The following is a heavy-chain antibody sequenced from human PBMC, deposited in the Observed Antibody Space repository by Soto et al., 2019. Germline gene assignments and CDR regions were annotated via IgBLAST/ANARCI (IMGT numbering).Heavy chain of an antibody. CDR1: GGTFSSSYA. CDR3: ASPTPMGDSGVRGIGYYYYGLDV. D-gene: IGHD2-15*01. CDR2: LIPIFGTT. V-gene: IGHV1-69*01. Sequence: QMQLVHSGAEVKKPGSSVKVSCKDSGGTFSSSYAISWVRQAPVQGLEWLGGLIPIFGTTNYAQKFQGRVTITEEESTSTAYMDLIRLRYDDTAVYYCASPTPMGDSGVRGIGYYYYGLDVWGQGTTVTVSS. J-gene: IGHJ6*02.